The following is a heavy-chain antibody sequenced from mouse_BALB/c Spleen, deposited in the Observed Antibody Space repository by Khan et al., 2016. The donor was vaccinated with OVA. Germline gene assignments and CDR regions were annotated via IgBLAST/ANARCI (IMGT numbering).Heavy chain of an antibody. D-gene: IGHD1-1*01. CDR1: GFTFSTYG. CDR3: TRLAYYYDSEGFAY. J-gene: IGHJ3*01. V-gene: IGHV5-6*01. Sequence: DVQLVESGGDIVKPGGSLKLSCAASGFTFSTYGMSWVRQTPDKRLEWVATVSTGGHYTYYTDTVKGRFTISRDNAKNTLYRQMSSLRSEDTAMFYCTRLAYYYDSEGFAYWGQGTLVTVSA. CDR2: VSTGGHYT.